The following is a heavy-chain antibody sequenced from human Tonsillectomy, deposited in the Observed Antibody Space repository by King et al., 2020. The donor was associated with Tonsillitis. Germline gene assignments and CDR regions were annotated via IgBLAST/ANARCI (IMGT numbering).Heavy chain of an antibody. V-gene: IGHV3-23*04. J-gene: IGHJ6*02. CDR1: GFTFSSYA. Sequence: VQLVESGGGSIQPGGSLRLSCAASGFTFSSYAMNWVRQAPGKGLEWVSGISGSGGSTYYADSVKGRFANSRDNSKNTLYLQMNRLRAEDTAVYYCAKDRDFWSPHGMDVWGQGTTVTVSS. CDR2: ISGSGGST. CDR3: AKDRDFWSPHGMDV. D-gene: IGHD3-3*01.